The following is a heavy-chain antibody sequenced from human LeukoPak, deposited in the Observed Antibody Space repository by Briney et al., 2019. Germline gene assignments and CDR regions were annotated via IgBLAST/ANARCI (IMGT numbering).Heavy chain of an antibody. V-gene: IGHV4-34*01. CDR2: INHSGST. J-gene: IGHJ4*02. Sequence: SETLSLTCAVYGGSFSGYYWSWIRQPPGKGLEWIGEINHSGSTNYNPSLKSRVTISVDTSKNQFSLKLSSVTAADTAVYYCARGDRYSNYHPFDYWGQGTLVTASS. D-gene: IGHD4-11*01. CDR3: ARGDRYSNYHPFDY. CDR1: GGSFSGYY.